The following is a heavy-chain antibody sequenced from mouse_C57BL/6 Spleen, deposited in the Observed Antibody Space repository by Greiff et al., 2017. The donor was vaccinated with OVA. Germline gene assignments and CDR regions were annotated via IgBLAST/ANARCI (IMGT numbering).Heavy chain of an antibody. J-gene: IGHJ1*03. CDR3: RKLLRGYFDV. CDR2: ISYDGSN. CDR1: GYSITSGYY. V-gene: IGHV3-6*01. D-gene: IGHD6-1*02. Sequence: EVQLVESGPGLVKPSQSLSLTCSVTGYSITSGYYWNWIRQFPGNKLEWMGYISYDGSNNYNPSLKNRISITHDSSKNEFFLKLSSVTTEDAAKYCGRKLLRGYFDVWGTGTTVTVSS.